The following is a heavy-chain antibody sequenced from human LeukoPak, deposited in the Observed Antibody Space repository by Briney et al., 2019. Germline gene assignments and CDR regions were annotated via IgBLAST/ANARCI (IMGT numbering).Heavy chain of an antibody. J-gene: IGHJ4*02. CDR1: GYSFTSYW. CDR2: IYPGDSDT. D-gene: IGHD3-10*01. V-gene: IGHV5-51*01. Sequence: GESLKISCKGSGYSFTSYWIGWVRQMPGKGLEWMGIIYPGDSDTRYSPSFQGQVTISADKSISTAYLQWSSLMASDTAMYYCASGTMLWFGELPFDYWGQGTLVTVSS. CDR3: ASGTMLWFGELPFDY.